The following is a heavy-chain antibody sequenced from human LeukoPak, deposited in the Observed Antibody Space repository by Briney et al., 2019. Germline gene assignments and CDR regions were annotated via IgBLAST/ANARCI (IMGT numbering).Heavy chain of an antibody. V-gene: IGHV3-7*01. D-gene: IGHD2-2*02. Sequence: GGSLRLSCAASGFTFSGYWMSWVRQAPGKGLEWVANIKQDGSEKYYVDSVKGRFTISRDNAKNSLYLQMNSLRAEDTAVYYCARVGDIVVVPAAIGYMDVWGKGTTVTVSS. CDR1: GFTFSGYW. CDR2: IKQDGSEK. J-gene: IGHJ6*03. CDR3: ARVGDIVVVPAAIGYMDV.